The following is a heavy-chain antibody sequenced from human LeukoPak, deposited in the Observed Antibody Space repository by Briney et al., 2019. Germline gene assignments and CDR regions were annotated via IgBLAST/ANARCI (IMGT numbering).Heavy chain of an antibody. D-gene: IGHD2-2*01. CDR2: ISAYNGNT. J-gene: IGHJ6*02. Sequence: ASVKVSCKASGYTFTSYGISWVRQAPGQGLEWMGWISAYNGNTNYAQKLQGRVTMTTDTSTSTAYMELRSLRSDDTAVYYCARVSVVEYYYYGMDVWGQGTTDTVSS. CDR3: ARVSVVEYYYYGMDV. V-gene: IGHV1-18*01. CDR1: GYTFTSYG.